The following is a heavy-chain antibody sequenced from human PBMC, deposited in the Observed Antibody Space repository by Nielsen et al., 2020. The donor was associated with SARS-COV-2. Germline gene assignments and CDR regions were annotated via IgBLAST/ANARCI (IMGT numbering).Heavy chain of an antibody. Sequence: SETLSLTCTVSGGSISSYYWSWIRQPPGKGLEWIGYIYYSGSTNYNPSLKSRVTISVDTSKNQFSLKLSSVTAADTAVYYCARVHEGIAALDYWGQGTLVTVSS. D-gene: IGHD6-13*01. CDR1: GGSISSYY. V-gene: IGHV4-59*01. CDR2: IYYSGST. CDR3: ARVHEGIAALDY. J-gene: IGHJ4*02.